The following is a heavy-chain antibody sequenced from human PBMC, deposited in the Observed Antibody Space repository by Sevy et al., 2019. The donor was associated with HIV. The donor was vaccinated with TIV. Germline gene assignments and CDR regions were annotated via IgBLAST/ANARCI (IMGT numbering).Heavy chain of an antibody. D-gene: IGHD6-13*01. CDR2: TSSDGDST. CDR3: VISSGYSSNWFYYFDF. CDR1: GFTFSSYP. J-gene: IGHJ4*02. Sequence: GGSLRLSCSASGFTFSSYPMHWVRQAPGKGLEYVSATSSDGDSTYYAYSVTGRFTISRDNFKNTLFLQLSSLRPGERALYYCVISSGYSSNWFYYFDFWGQGTLVTVSS. V-gene: IGHV3-64D*06.